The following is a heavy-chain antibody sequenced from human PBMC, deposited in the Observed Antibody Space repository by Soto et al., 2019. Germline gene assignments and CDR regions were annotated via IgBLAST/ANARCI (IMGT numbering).Heavy chain of an antibody. V-gene: IGHV3-23*01. J-gene: IGHJ6*02. CDR3: AKDTSSNRHTNHYYYYYGMDV. D-gene: IGHD2-2*01. Sequence: GGSLRLSCAASGFTFSSYAMSWVRQAPGKGLEWVSAISGSGGSTYYADSVKGRFTISRDNSKNTLYLQMNSLRAEDTAVYYCAKDTSSNRHTNHYYYYYGMDVWRQGTTVTVSS. CDR2: ISGSGGST. CDR1: GFTFSSYA.